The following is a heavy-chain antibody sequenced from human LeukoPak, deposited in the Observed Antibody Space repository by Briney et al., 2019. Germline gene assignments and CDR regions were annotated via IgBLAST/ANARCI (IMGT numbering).Heavy chain of an antibody. CDR1: GYIFNSYR. D-gene: IGHD3-22*01. CDR3: AREGHYDSSAYPPDY. V-gene: IGHV1-18*01. J-gene: IGHJ4*02. Sequence: ASVKVSCKASGYIFNSYRISWVRQAPGQGLEWMGWIGTYKGDANYPQKFQSRVTMTTETSTNTAYMELRSLRSDDTAVYYCAREGHYDSSAYPPDYWGQGTLVTVSS. CDR2: IGTYKGDA.